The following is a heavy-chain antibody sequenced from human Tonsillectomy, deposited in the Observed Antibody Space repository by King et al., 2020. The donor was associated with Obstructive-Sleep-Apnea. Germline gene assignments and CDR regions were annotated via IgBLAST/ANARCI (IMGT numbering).Heavy chain of an antibody. CDR2: INPNSGGT. Sequence: VQLVQSGAEVKKPGASVKVSCKASGYNFNGYYMHWVRQAPGQGLEWMGWINPNSGGTNFAQKFQGRVTMTRDTSISTVYMELSRLESDDTAVYYCARDFGRSWSTTTRSNRFDPWGQGTLVTVSS. D-gene: IGHD2/OR15-2a*01. J-gene: IGHJ5*02. CDR1: GYNFNGYY. CDR3: ARDFGRSWSTTTRSNRFDP. V-gene: IGHV1-2*02.